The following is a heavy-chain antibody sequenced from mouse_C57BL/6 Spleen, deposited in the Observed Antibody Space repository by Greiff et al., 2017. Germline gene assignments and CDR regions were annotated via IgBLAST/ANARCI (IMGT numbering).Heavy chain of an antibody. Sequence: QVQLQQPGAELVRPGTSVKLSCKASGYTFTSYWMHWVKQRPGQGLEWIGVIDPSDSYTNYIQKFKGKATLTVDTSSSTAYMQLSSLTSEDSAVYYCARTGRAMDYWGQGTSGTVSS. CDR2: IDPSDSYT. V-gene: IGHV1-59*01. CDR3: ARTGRAMDY. J-gene: IGHJ4*01. CDR1: GYTFTSYW. D-gene: IGHD4-1*01.